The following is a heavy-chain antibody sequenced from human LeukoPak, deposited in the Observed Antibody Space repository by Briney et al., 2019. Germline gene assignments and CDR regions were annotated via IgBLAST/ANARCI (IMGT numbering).Heavy chain of an antibody. D-gene: IGHD6-13*01. CDR2: ISYDGSNK. V-gene: IGHV3-30*03. Sequence: PGRSLRLSCAASGFTFSSYGMRWVRQAPGKGLEWVAVISYDGSNKYYADSVKGRFTISRDNSKNTLYLQMNSLRAEDTAVYYCARTTAAAGSSTRYYYGMDVWGQGTTVTVSS. CDR3: ARTTAAAGSSTRYYYGMDV. CDR1: GFTFSSYG. J-gene: IGHJ6*02.